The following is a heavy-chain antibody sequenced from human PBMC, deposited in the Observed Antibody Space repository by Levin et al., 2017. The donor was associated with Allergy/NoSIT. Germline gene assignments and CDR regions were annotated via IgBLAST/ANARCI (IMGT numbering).Heavy chain of an antibody. CDR1: GFTFSDST. Sequence: GGSLRLSCAAPGFTFSDSTMHWVRQASGKGLEWVGRIRSKAYTYATAYAASVEGRFTISRDDSKGTAYLQMNSLKSEDTAVYYCAFGWPPGIDVRGQGTTVTVSS. CDR2: IRSKAYTYAT. J-gene: IGHJ6*02. CDR3: AFGWPPGIDV. D-gene: IGHD6-19*01. V-gene: IGHV3-73*01.